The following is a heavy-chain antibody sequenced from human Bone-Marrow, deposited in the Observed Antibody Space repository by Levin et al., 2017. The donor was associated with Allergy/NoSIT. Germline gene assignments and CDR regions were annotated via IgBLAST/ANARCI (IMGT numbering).Heavy chain of an antibody. Sequence: PSETLSLTCSVSGTSISGEDYYWAWLRQSPAKGLEWIGNIYYTGSTYYNPSLQSRVTIFADTSKSQFFLSLTSVTATDTAVYYCARPNWNLAWAIDVWGQGTAATVSS. D-gene: IGHD1-20*01. CDR3: ARPNWNLAWAIDV. V-gene: IGHV4-39*01. CDR2: IYYTGST. CDR1: GTSISGEDYY. J-gene: IGHJ6*02.